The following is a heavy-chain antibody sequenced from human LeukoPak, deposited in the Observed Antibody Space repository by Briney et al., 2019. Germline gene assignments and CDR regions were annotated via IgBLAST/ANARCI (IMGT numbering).Heavy chain of an antibody. CDR3: ATDPTTAGTTRFDY. J-gene: IGHJ4*02. V-gene: IGHV1-2*02. CDR2: INPRSGGT. CDR1: GYTFTGLGLY. Sequence: AASVKVSCKTSGYTFTGLGLYIHWVRQAPGQGLEWMGWINPRSGGTNYAQKFQGRVTMTRDTSISTAYMELSRLTSDDTAVYYCATDPTTAGTTRFDYWGQGTLVTVSP. D-gene: IGHD1-1*01.